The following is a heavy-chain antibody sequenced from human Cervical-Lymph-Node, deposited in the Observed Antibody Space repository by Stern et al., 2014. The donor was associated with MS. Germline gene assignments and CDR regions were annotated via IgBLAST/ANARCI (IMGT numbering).Heavy chain of an antibody. V-gene: IGHV3-23*04. CDR1: GFTFSSYA. D-gene: IGHD1-26*01. CDR2: ISGSGGST. J-gene: IGHJ5*02. Sequence: EVQLVESGGGLVQPGGSLRLSCAASGFTFSSYAMSWVRQAPGKGLEWVSAISGSGGSTYYADSVKGGFPIPRNNPKNTLYLKMNSRRAEDTAVYYGAKDGGGGATTGVNWFAPGGRGPLVTFSS. CDR3: AKDGGGGATTGVNWFAP.